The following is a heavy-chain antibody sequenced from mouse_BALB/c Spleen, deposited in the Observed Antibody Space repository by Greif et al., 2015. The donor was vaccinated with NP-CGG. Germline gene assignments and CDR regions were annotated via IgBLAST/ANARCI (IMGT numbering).Heavy chain of an antibody. CDR3: ASNYGSRNYFDY. D-gene: IGHD1-1*01. J-gene: IGHJ2*01. CDR1: GYTFSSYW. Sequence: VKLMESGAELMKPGASVKISCKATGYTFSSYWIEWVKQRPGHGLEWIGEILPGSGSTNYNEKFKGKATFTADTSSNTAYMQLSSLTSEDSAVYYCASNYGSRNYFDYWGQGTTLTVSS. CDR2: ILPGSGST. V-gene: IGHV1-9*01.